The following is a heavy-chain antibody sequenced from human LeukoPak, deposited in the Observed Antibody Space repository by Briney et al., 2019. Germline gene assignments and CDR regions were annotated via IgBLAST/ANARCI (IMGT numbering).Heavy chain of an antibody. CDR2: IYYSGST. J-gene: IGHJ3*02. V-gene: IGHV4-59*01. Sequence: PSETLSLTCTVSGGSISSYYWTWIRQPPGKGLEWIGYIYYSGSTNYNPSLKSRVTISVDTSKNQFSLELSSVTAADTAVYYCAEGPPYDFWSGYYLGGAFDIWGQGTMVTVSS. CDR3: AEGPPYDFWSGYYLGGAFDI. CDR1: GGSISSYY. D-gene: IGHD3-3*01.